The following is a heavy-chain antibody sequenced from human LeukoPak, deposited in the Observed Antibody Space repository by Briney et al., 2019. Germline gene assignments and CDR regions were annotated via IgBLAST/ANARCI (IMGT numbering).Heavy chain of an antibody. J-gene: IGHJ4*02. CDR2: IYGGGST. Sequence: GGFLRLSCAASGFTVSSNFMSWVRQAPGKGLEWVSVIYGGGSTYYADSVKGRFTISRDTSKNTLYLQMNSLRAEDTAVYYCASWPGGWYGEDSWGQGTLVTVSS. D-gene: IGHD6-19*01. CDR3: ASWPGGWYGEDS. CDR1: GFTVSSNF. V-gene: IGHV3-53*01.